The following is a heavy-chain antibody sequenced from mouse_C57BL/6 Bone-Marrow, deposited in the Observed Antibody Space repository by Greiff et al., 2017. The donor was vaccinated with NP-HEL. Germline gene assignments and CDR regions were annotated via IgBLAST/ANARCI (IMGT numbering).Heavy chain of an antibody. V-gene: IGHV1-19*01. CDR1: GYTFTDYY. J-gene: IGHJ4*01. CDR2: INPYNGGT. CDR3: ARLGYSNLYAMDY. Sequence: VQLQQSGPVLVKPGASVKMSCKASGYTFTDYYMNWVKQSHGKSLEWIGVINPYNGGTSYNQKFKGKATLTVDKSSSTAYMELNSLTSEDSAVYYCARLGYSNLYAMDYWGQGTSVTVSS. D-gene: IGHD2-5*01.